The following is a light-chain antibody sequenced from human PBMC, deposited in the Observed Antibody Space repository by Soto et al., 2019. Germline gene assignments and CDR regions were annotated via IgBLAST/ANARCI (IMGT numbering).Light chain of an antibody. Sequence: QSVLTQPPSVSGSPGQSITVSCTGTSSDIGASNFVSWYQHLPGRAPKVIIFEATNRPSGVSNRFSGSKSGITASLTISGLKAEDEDEYFCISYKTSNTYVFGTGTQGTAL. CDR2: EAT. J-gene: IGLJ1*01. CDR1: SSDIGASNF. CDR3: ISYKTSNTYV. V-gene: IGLV2-14*01.